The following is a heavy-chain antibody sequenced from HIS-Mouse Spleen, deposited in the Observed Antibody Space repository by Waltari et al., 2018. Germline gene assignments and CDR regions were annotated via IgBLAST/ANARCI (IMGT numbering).Heavy chain of an antibody. V-gene: IGHV4-39*07. CDR1: GGSISSSSYY. CDR3: AREIPYSSSWYDWYFDL. CDR2: TYYSGST. D-gene: IGHD6-13*01. Sequence: QLQLQESGPGLVKPSETLSLTCTVSGGSISSSSYYWGWIRQPPGKGLEWIGSTYYSGSTYSNPSLTSRFTISVDTSKNQFSLKLSSVTAADTAVYYCAREIPYSSSWYDWYFDLWGRGTLVTVSS. J-gene: IGHJ2*01.